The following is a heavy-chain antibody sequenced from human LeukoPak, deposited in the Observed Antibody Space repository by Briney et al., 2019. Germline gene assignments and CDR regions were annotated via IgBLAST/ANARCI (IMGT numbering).Heavy chain of an antibody. CDR3: AKSSIAASNAGSDY. V-gene: IGHV3-23*01. CDR1: GFTFSSYA. CDR2: ISGSGGST. Sequence: GGSLRLSCAASGFTFSSYAMSWVRQAPGKGLEWVSAISGSGGSTYYADSVKGRFTISRDNSKNTLNLQMNSLRAEDTAVYYCAKSSIAASNAGSDYWGQGTLVTVSS. J-gene: IGHJ4*02. D-gene: IGHD6-6*01.